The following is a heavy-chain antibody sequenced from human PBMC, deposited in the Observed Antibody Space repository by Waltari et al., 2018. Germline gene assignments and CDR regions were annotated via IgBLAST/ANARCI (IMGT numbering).Heavy chain of an antibody. Sequence: QVHLVQSGTEVKKPGASVQLSCKASGYTFATSAMHWLRQAPGQGLEWMGWINAGNGNTKYSQNYQDRVTITSDTSASTAYLEVNSLRSEDTAVYYCARALQDSSGYYYVDFDYWGQGTLVTVSS. CDR2: INAGNGNT. V-gene: IGHV1-3*01. CDR1: GYTFATSA. CDR3: ARALQDSSGYYYVDFDY. D-gene: IGHD3-22*01. J-gene: IGHJ4*02.